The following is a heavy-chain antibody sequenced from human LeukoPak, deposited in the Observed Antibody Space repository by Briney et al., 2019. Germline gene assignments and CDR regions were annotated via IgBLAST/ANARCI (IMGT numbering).Heavy chain of an antibody. J-gene: IGHJ3*02. CDR2: IYYSGST. V-gene: IGHV4-59*01. CDR3: AREAANYYFDPRAFDI. CDR1: GGSISSYY. D-gene: IGHD2/OR15-2a*01. Sequence: SETLSLTCTVSGGSISSYYWSWIRQPPGKGLEWIGYIYYSGSTNYNPSLKSRVTISVDTSKNQFSLKLSSVTAADTAVYYCAREAANYYFDPRAFDIWGQGTMVTVSS.